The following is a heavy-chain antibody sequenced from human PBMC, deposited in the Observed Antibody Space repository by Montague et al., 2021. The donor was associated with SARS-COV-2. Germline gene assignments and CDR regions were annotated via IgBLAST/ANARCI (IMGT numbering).Heavy chain of an antibody. D-gene: IGHD6-13*01. Sequence: SETLSLTCTVSGGSISSYYWSWIRQPPGKGLEWIGYIYYSGSTNYSPSLKSRVTISVDTSKNQFSLQLNSVTPEDTAVYYCARGGSWLYYFDYWGQGTLVTVSS. CDR3: ARGGSWLYYFDY. CDR2: IYYSGST. V-gene: IGHV4-59*12. J-gene: IGHJ4*02. CDR1: GGSISSYY.